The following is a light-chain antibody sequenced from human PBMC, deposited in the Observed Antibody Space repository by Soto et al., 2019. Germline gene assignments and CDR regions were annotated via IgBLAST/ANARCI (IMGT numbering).Light chain of an antibody. CDR2: GAS. CDR3: QQRSNWPIT. J-gene: IGKJ5*01. Sequence: EIVMTQSPVTLSVSPGERATLSCRAGQSVSSNLAWYQQKPGQAPRLLIYGASTRATGIPARFTGSGSGTDFTLTISSLEPEDFALYYCQQRSNWPITFGQGTRLEIK. V-gene: IGKV3-15*01. CDR1: QSVSSN.